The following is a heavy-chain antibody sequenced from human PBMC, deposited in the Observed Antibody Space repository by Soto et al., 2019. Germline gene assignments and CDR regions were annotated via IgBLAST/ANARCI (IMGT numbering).Heavy chain of an antibody. CDR2: IYSGGST. V-gene: IGHV3-66*01. CDR3: AREVVAAGFDY. J-gene: IGHJ4*02. CDR1: GFTVSSNY. D-gene: IGHD6-13*01. Sequence: GSLRLSCAASGFTVSSNYMSWVRQAPGKGLEWVSVIYSGGSTYYADSVKGRFTISRDNSKNTLYLQMNSLKDEDTAVYYCAREVVAAGFDYWGQGTLVTVSS.